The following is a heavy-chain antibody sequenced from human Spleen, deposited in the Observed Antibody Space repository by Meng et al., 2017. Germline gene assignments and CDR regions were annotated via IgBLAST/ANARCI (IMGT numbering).Heavy chain of an antibody. J-gene: IGHJ3*02. D-gene: IGHD7-27*01. CDR1: EYTFTGYY. V-gene: IGHV1-2*02. CDR3: ARETLGARHRAAFET. CDR2: VNPKSGST. Sequence: ASVKVSCKTSEYTFTGYYINWVRQAPGQGRQWLGWVNPKSGSTKDAQKFQGRVTMTMDTSIRTAYMELSRLASDDTASYYCARETLGARHRAAFETWGQGTVVTVSS.